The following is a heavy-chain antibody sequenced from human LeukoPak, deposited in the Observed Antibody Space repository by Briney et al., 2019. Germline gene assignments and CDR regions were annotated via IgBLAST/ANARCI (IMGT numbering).Heavy chain of an antibody. D-gene: IGHD6-19*01. CDR3: ARVHSSGWYNYYYMDV. CDR2: IYHSEST. CDR1: GYSFSSGYY. V-gene: IGHV4-38-2*02. Sequence: SETLSLTCTVSGYSFSSGYYWGWIRQPPGKGLEWIGSIYHSESTYYNPSLKSRVTISVDTSKNQFSLKLNSVTAADTAVYYCARVHSSGWYNYYYMDVWGKGTTVTISS. J-gene: IGHJ6*03.